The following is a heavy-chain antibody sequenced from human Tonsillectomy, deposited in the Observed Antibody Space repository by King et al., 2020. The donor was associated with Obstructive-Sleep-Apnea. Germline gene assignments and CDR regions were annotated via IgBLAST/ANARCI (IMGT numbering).Heavy chain of an antibody. CDR2: ISAVNGHA. D-gene: IGHD3-10*01. Sequence: VQLVQSGAEVKKPGASVKVSCETSGYNFNKYGITWVRQAPGQGLEWIGWISAVNGHADYAQKMQGRISVTADTSTATGDMELRSLRSDDTAVYYFASXXLTEXICITVDLWGEGTLVIVSS. CDR3: ASXXLTEXICITVDL. V-gene: IGHV1-18*01. CDR1: GYNFNKYG. J-gene: IGHJ1*01.